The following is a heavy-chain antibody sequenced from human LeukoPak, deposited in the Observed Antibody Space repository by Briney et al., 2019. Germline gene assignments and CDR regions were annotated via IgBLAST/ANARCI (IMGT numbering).Heavy chain of an antibody. CDR3: ARQYSSGWPWFDP. D-gene: IGHD6-19*01. Sequence: SETLSLTCTVSGGSISSGGYYWGWIGQPPGKGLEWIGSISYSGSTDYNPSLKSRVTIFVDTSKNQFSLKLTSVTAADGGVYYCARQYSSGWPWFDPWGQGTLVIVSS. V-gene: IGHV4-39*01. CDR1: GGSISSGGYY. J-gene: IGHJ5*02. CDR2: ISYSGST.